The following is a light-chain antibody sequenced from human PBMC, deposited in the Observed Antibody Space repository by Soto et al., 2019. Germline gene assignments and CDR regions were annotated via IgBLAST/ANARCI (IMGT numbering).Light chain of an antibody. CDR3: QQYGSSLFT. CDR1: QSVSSSY. V-gene: IGKV3-20*01. J-gene: IGKJ3*01. CDR2: GAS. Sequence: EIVLTQSPGTLSLSPGERATLSCRASQSVSSSYLAWYQQKPDQAPRLLIYGASSRATGIPDRFSGSGSGTDFTLTISRLEPEDFAVYYWQQYGSSLFTFGPGTKVDIK.